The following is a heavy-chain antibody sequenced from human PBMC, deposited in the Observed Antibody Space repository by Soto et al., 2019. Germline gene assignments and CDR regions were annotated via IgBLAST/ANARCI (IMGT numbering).Heavy chain of an antibody. CDR2: ISPYTGNT. V-gene: IGHV1-18*01. Sequence: QVQLVQSGDEVKKPGASVKVSCKASGYIFVNYGIAWVRQAPGQGLEWMGWISPYTGNTHSATKVQGRLTMTTDTSTSTAYRGRGSLTSDDTAVYYCVMVDNYVTPTPQDVWGQGTTVTVSS. D-gene: IGHD3-16*01. J-gene: IGHJ6*02. CDR1: GYIFVNYG. CDR3: VMVDNYVTPTPQDV.